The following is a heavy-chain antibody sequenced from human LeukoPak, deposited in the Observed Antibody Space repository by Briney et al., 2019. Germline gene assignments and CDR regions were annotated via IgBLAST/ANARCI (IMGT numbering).Heavy chain of an antibody. CDR1: GFTFSSYA. D-gene: IGHD6-19*01. CDR3: AKSGVAGTHYFDY. V-gene: IGHV3-23*01. Sequence: PGGSLRLSCAASGFTFSSYAMSWVRQAPGKGLEWVSAISVSGSSTYYADSVKGRFTISRDNAKNTLYLQMNSLRVEDTALYYCAKSGVAGTHYFDYWGQGTLVTVSS. CDR2: ISVSGSST. J-gene: IGHJ4*02.